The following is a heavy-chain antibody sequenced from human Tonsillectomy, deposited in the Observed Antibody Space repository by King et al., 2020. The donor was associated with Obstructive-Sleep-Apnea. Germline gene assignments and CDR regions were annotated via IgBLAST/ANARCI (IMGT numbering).Heavy chain of an antibody. CDR3: AKVLTYYYGSGSYLG. J-gene: IGHJ4*02. D-gene: IGHD3-10*01. CDR2: ICGSVGST. Sequence: VQLVESGGGLVQPGGSLRLSCAASGFTFSSYAMSWVRQAPGKGLEWVSAICGSVGSTYYADSVKGRFSISRDNSKNTRYLQMNSLRAEDTAVYYCAKVLTYYYGSGSYLGWGQGTLVTVSS. CDR1: GFTFSSYA. V-gene: IGHV3-23*04.